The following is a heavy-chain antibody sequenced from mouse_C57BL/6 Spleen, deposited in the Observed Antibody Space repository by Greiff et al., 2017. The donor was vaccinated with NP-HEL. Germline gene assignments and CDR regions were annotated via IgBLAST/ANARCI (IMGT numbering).Heavy chain of an antibody. CDR1: GYTFTSYW. CDR2: IDPSDSYT. CDR3: ARFTTTGTSY. J-gene: IGHJ2*01. Sequence: QVQLQQPGAELVMPGASVKLSCKASGYTFTSYWMHWVKQRPGQGLEWIGEIDPSDSYTNYNQKFKGKSTLTVDKSSSTAYMQLSSLTSEDSAVYYCARFTTTGTSYWGQGTTLTVSS. V-gene: IGHV1-69*01. D-gene: IGHD1-1*01.